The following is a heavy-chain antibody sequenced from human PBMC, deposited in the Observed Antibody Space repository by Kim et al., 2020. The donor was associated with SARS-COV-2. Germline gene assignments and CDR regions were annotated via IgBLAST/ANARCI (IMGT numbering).Heavy chain of an antibody. Sequence: SETLSLTCTVSGGSISSYYWSWIRQPPGKGLEWIGYIYYSGYTNYNPSLKSRVTMSLDTSKSQFSLKLSSVTAADTAVYYCARHLGNGMDVWGQGTTVTVSS. CDR3: ARHLGNGMDV. CDR1: GGSISSYY. V-gene: IGHV4-59*08. J-gene: IGHJ6*02. CDR2: IYYSGYT.